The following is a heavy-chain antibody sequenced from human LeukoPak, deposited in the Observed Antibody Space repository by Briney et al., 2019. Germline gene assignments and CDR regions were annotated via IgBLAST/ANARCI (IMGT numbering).Heavy chain of an antibody. J-gene: IGHJ4*02. V-gene: IGHV1-2*02. D-gene: IGHD2-2*02. CDR1: GYTFTGYY. Sequence: ASVKVSCKASGYTFTGYYMHWVRQAPGQGLEWMGWINPNSGGTNYAQKFQGRVTMTRDTSISTAYMELSRLRSDDTAVYYCARGGRYCSSTSCYTEGFDYRGQGTLVTVSS. CDR2: INPNSGGT. CDR3: ARGGRYCSSTSCYTEGFDY.